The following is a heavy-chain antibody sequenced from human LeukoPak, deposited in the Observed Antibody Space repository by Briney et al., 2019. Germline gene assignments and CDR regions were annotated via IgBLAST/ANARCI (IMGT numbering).Heavy chain of an antibody. CDR2: ISYDGSNK. CDR1: GFTFSSYA. Sequence: GGSLRLSCAASGFTFSSYAMSWVRQAPGKGLEWVAIISYDGSNKYYADSVKGRFTISRDSSKNTLYLQMNSLRAEDTAVYYCSKTTVTVYYYYGMDVWGQGTTVTVSS. J-gene: IGHJ6*02. CDR3: SKTTVTVYYYYGMDV. V-gene: IGHV3-30*18. D-gene: IGHD4-17*01.